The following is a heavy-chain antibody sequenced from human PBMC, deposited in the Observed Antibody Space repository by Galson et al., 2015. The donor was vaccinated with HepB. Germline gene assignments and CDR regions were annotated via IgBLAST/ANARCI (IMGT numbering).Heavy chain of an antibody. J-gene: IGHJ3*02. CDR2: IFSNDEK. CDR1: GFSLSNARMG. V-gene: IGHV2-26*01. D-gene: IGHD3-3*01. CDR3: ARVLPEWAGVAPGAFDI. Sequence: PALVKPTQTLTLTCTVSGFSLSNARMGVSWIRQPPGKALEWLAHIFSNDEKSYSTSLKSRLTISKDTSKSQVVLTMTNMDPVDTATYYCARVLPEWAGVAPGAFDIWGQGTMVTVSS.